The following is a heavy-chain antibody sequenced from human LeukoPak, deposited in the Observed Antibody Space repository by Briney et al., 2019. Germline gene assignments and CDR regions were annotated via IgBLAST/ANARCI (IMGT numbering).Heavy chain of an antibody. V-gene: IGHV2-70*01. CDR1: GFSLSTRGKC. CDR3: ARISRANIVGATTNFDY. J-gene: IGHJ4*02. D-gene: IGHD1-26*01. Sequence: SGPALLKPTPTLTLTFTFCGFSLSTRGKCVSWIRQPPGKALEWLALSAWDDDKYCSTSLKTRLTIYKDTSKNLVVLTMPNMDPVDTATYYCARISRANIVGATTNFDYRGQGTLVTVSS. CDR2: SAWDDDK.